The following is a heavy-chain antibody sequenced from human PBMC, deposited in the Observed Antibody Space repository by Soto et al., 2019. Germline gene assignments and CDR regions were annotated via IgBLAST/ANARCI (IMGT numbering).Heavy chain of an antibody. J-gene: IGHJ6*02. V-gene: IGHV4-34*01. CDR1: GGSFSGYY. CDR3: ARDRGGRGLYYYYYYGMYV. CDR2: INHSGST. D-gene: IGHD3-10*01. Sequence: QVQLQQWGAGLLKPSETLSLTCAVYGGSFSGYYWSWIRQPPGKGLEWIGEINHSGSTNYNPALKRRVPISVDTSKDQFSLNLSSVTAADTAVYYCARDRGGRGLYYYYYYGMYVWGQGTTVTVSS.